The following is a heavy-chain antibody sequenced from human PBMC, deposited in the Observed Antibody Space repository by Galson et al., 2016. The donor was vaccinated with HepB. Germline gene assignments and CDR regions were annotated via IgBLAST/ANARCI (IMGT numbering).Heavy chain of an antibody. CDR1: GYTFTSYD. Sequence: SVKVSCKASGYTFTSYDINWVRQATGRGLEWMGWMNPNSGNTGYAQKFQGRVTMTRNTSISTAYMELSSLRSEDTAVYYCARGNTYYDFWSGYYNPTYGMDVWGQGTTVTVSS. D-gene: IGHD3-3*01. CDR3: ARGNTYYDFWSGYYNPTYGMDV. CDR2: MNPNSGNT. V-gene: IGHV1-8*01. J-gene: IGHJ6*02.